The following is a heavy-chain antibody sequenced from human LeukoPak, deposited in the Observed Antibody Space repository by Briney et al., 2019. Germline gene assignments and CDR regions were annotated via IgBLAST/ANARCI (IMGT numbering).Heavy chain of an antibody. CDR2: ISGSGGST. CDR3: ANLAMVRGVIIPYYFDY. CDR1: GFTFSSYA. V-gene: IGHV3-23*01. J-gene: IGHJ4*02. D-gene: IGHD3-10*01. Sequence: GGSLRLSCAASGFTFSSYAMSWVRQAPGKGLEWVSAISGSGGSTYYADSVKGRFTISRDNSKNTLYLQMNSLRAEDTAVYYCANLAMVRGVIIPYYFDYWGQGTLVTVSS.